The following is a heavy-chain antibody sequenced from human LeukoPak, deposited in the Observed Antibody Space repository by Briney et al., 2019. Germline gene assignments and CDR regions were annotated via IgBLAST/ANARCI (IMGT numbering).Heavy chain of an antibody. Sequence: SETLSLTCTVSGGSISSGDYYWSWIRQPPGKGLEWIGYIYYSGSTYYNPSLKSRVTISVDTSKNQFSLKLSSVTAADTAVYYCAREVTMRAFGIWGQGTMVTVSS. V-gene: IGHV4-30-4*01. CDR2: IYYSGST. CDR3: AREVTMRAFGI. J-gene: IGHJ3*02. CDR1: GGSISSGDYY. D-gene: IGHD3-22*01.